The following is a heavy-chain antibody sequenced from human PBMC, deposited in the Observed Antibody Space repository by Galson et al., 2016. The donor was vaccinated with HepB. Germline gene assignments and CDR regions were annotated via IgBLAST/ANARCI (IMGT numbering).Heavy chain of an antibody. D-gene: IGHD2-15*01. Sequence: SVKVSCKASGYAFTDYTIHWVRQAPGQRLEWMGWINSGNGNTKYSQKFQGRVSITRDTSATTAYMELSSLGSEDTAIYYCARDLINTRRYCSGDSCSWFDPWGQGTLVTASS. CDR3: ARDLINTRRYCSGDSCSWFDP. CDR2: INSGNGNT. CDR1: GYAFTDYT. V-gene: IGHV1-3*04. J-gene: IGHJ5*02.